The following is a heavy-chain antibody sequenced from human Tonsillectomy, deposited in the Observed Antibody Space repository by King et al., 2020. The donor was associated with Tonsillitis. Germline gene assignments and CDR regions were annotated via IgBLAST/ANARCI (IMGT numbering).Heavy chain of an antibody. CDR1: GFTFSSYA. Sequence: VQLVESGGGLVQPGGSLRLSCAASGFTFSSYAMSWVRQAPGKGLEWVSATSGSTGKTYYADSVKGRFTISRDNSKNTLYLQMNSLRAEDTAVYYCAKENMICSGGSCPISLYYYAMDVGGQGTTVPVSS. V-gene: IGHV3-23*04. J-gene: IGHJ6*02. CDR2: TSGSTGKT. D-gene: IGHD2-15*01. CDR3: AKENMICSGGSCPISLYYYAMDV.